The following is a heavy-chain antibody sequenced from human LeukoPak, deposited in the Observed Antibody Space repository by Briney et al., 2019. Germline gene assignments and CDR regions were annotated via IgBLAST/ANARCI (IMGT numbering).Heavy chain of an antibody. CDR1: GDSVSSNSAA. CDR3: ARADTAMGPSHFDY. J-gene: IGHJ4*02. V-gene: IGHV6-1*01. CDR2: TYYRSKWYN. Sequence: SQTLSLTCAISGDSVSSNSAAWDWIRQSPSRGLEWLGRTYYRSKWYNDYAVSVKSRITINPDTSKNQFSLQLNSVTPEDTAVYYCARADTAMGPSHFDYWGQGTLVTVSS. D-gene: IGHD5-18*01.